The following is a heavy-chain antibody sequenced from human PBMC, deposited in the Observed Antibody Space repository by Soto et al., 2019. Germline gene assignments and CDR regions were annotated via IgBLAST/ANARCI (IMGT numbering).Heavy chain of an antibody. V-gene: IGHV4-39*01. CDR2: IYYSGST. Sequence: QLQLQESGPGLVKPSETLSLTCTVSGGSISSSSYYWGWIRQPPGKGLEWIGSIYYSGSTYYNPSLKSRVAVAVETSKNQFSLKLSSATAAHTAVYYCARHDLGLTTVTKFDYWGQGTLVTVSS. CDR3: ARHDLGLTTVTKFDY. J-gene: IGHJ4*02. D-gene: IGHD4-17*01. CDR1: GGSISSSSYY.